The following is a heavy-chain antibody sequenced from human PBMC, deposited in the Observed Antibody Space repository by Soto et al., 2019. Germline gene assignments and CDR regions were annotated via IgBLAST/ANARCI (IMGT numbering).Heavy chain of an antibody. V-gene: IGHV3-33*01. CDR2: IWFDGSNK. CDR3: GRGVYSNNWYVQV. J-gene: IGHJ4*02. D-gene: IGHD6-13*01. Sequence: QVQLVEAGGGVVQPGRSLRLSCATSGFTFSNYAMQWVRQAPGRGLEWVAVIWFDGSNKYYVDSVKGRFIISRDNSKSTLYLQMTSLRSEVAAVYYCGRGVYSNNWYVQVGGQGTQVTVAS. CDR1: GFTFSNYA.